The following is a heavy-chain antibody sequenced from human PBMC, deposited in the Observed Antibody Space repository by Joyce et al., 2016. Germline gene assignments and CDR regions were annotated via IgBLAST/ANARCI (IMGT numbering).Heavy chain of an antibody. CDR1: GFTVSSNY. J-gene: IGHJ5*02. Sequence: EVQLVESGGGLVQPGGSLRLSCAASGFTVSSNYMSWVRQAPGKGLEWVSVIYSGGTTYNADSVKGRFTISRDNSKNTLYLQMNTLRAEDTAVYYCARIQGAGWFDPWGQGTLVTVSS. CDR2: IYSGGTT. V-gene: IGHV3-66*02. CDR3: ARIQGAGWFDP.